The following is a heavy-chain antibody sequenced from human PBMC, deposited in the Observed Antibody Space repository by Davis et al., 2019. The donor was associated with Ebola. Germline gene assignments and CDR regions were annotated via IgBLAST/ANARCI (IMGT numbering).Heavy chain of an antibody. CDR2: MNGDGST. V-gene: IGHV3-74*01. D-gene: IGHD5-12*01. Sequence: GESLKISCAASGFSFSSYWMYWVRQAPGKGLVWVSRMNGDGSTGYAHSVKGRFTIYRDNAKTTLYLQMNSLRVEDTAVYLCAKSGWGAYGYGAKSDWGQGTLVTVSS. CDR1: GFSFSSYW. CDR3: AKSGWGAYGYGAKSD. J-gene: IGHJ4*02.